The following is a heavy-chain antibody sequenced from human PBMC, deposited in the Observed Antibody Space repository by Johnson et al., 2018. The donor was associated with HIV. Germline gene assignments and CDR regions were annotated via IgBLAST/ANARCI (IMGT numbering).Heavy chain of an antibody. CDR2: ISYDGSNK. J-gene: IGHJ3*02. Sequence: QVHLVESGGGVVQPGRSLRLSCAASGFTFSSYAMHWVRQAPGKGLEWVAVISYDGSNKYYADSVKGRFTISRDNSKNTLYLQMTSLRAEDTAVYYCAKVLGYSSSSRDAFDIWGQGTMVTVSS. CDR3: AKVLGYSSSSRDAFDI. D-gene: IGHD6-6*01. V-gene: IGHV3-30-3*01. CDR1: GFTFSSYA.